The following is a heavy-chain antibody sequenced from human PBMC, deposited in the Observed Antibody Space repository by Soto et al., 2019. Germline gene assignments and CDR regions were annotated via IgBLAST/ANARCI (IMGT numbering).Heavy chain of an antibody. J-gene: IGHJ6*02. V-gene: IGHV3-30-3*01. Sequence: GSLRLSCAASGFNFSSYAVHWVRQAPGKGLQWVAVISYDGSNKNYADSVKGRFTISRDTTKNTLYLQMNSLRPEDTAIYYCARVASIAPRNYYYNMDVWGQGTTVTVSS. CDR3: ARVASIAPRNYYYNMDV. D-gene: IGHD6-6*01. CDR1: GFNFSSYA. CDR2: ISYDGSNK.